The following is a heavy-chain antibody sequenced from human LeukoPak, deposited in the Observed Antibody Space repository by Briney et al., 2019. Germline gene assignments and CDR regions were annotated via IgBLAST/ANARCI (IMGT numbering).Heavy chain of an antibody. D-gene: IGHD3-9*01. J-gene: IGHJ4*02. CDR1: GGSVSSGSYY. CDR2: IYYSGST. Sequence: KPSETLSLTCTVSGGSVSSGSYYWSWIRQPPGKGLEWIGYIYYSGSTNYNPSLKSRVTISVDTSKNQFSLKLSSVTAADTAVYYCARVRQHYDILTGYYNDASGFDYWGQGTLVTVSS. CDR3: ARVRQHYDILTGYYNDASGFDY. V-gene: IGHV4-61*01.